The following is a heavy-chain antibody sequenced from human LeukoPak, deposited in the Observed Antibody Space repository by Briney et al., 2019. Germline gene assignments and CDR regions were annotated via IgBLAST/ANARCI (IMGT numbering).Heavy chain of an antibody. CDR3: AKDSRFCTGYDCRGDAFDS. CDR1: GFTFRDYW. D-gene: IGHD2-8*02. V-gene: IGHV3-7*01. CDR2: IKEDGSQK. J-gene: IGHJ3*02. Sequence: PGGSLRLSCAASGFTFRDYWMSWVRQCPGKGLEWVANIKEDGSQKYDVDSVRGRFTISRDNAKNSLFLQMDSLRAEDTAVYYCAKDSRFCTGYDCRGDAFDSWGQGTMVTVTS.